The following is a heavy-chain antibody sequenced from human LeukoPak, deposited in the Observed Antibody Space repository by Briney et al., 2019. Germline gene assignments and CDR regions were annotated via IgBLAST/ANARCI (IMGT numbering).Heavy chain of an antibody. CDR2: IYYSGST. D-gene: IGHD3-10*01. CDR1: GGSINSTSNY. CDR3: ARQSVTMVRGVSSWWFDP. V-gene: IGHV4-61*05. Sequence: TLSLTCTVSGGSINSTSNYWSWIRQPPGKGLEWIGYIYYSGSTNYNPSLKSRVTISVDTSKNQFSLKLSSVTAADTAVYYCARQSVTMVRGVSSWWFDPWGQGTLVTVSS. J-gene: IGHJ5*02.